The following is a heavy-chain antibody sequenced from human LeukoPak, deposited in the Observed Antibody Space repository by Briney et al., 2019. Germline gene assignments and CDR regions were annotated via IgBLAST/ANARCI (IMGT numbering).Heavy chain of an antibody. J-gene: IGHJ4*02. CDR3: ARVSHNGNDPDY. CDR2: INHSGST. V-gene: IGHV4-34*01. CDR1: GGSFSGYY. D-gene: IGHD1-20*01. Sequence: SETLSLTCAVYGGSFSGYYWSWIRQPPGKGLEWIGEINHSGSTNYNPSLKSRVTISLEKTKNQFSLKLSSVTAAATAVYYCARVSHNGNDPDYWGQGTLVTVSS.